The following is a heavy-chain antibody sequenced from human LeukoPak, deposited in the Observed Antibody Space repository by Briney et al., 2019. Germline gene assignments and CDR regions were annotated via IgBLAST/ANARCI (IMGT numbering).Heavy chain of an antibody. D-gene: IGHD3-3*01. V-gene: IGHV1-69*05. CDR2: IIPIFGTA. Sequence: GASVKVSCKASGGTFSCYAISWVRQAPGQGLEWMGGIIPIFGTANYAQKFQGRVTITTDESTSTAYMELSSLRSEDTAVYYCLFFGVVIQSFDYWGQGTLVTVSS. CDR3: LFFGVVIQSFDY. J-gene: IGHJ4*02. CDR1: GGTFSCYA.